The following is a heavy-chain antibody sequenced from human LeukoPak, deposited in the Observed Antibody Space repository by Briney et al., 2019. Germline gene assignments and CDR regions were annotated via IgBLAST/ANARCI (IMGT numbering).Heavy chain of an antibody. CDR2: IYSGGST. V-gene: IGHV3-53*01. D-gene: IGHD3-16*01. Sequence: GGSLRLSCAASGFTVSSNYMSWVRQAPGKGLEWVSVIYSGGSTYYADSVKGRYTISRDNSKNTLYLQMNSLRAEDTAVYYCATDLGMGIYGMDVWGQGTTVTVSS. CDR3: ATDLGMGIYGMDV. CDR1: GFTVSSNY. J-gene: IGHJ6*02.